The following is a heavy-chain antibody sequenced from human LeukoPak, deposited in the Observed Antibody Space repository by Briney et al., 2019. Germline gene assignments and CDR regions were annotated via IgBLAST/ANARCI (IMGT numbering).Heavy chain of an antibody. Sequence: PSETLSLTCAVYGGSFSGYYWSWIRQPPGKGLEWIGEINHSGSTNYNPSLKSRVTISVDTSKNQFSLKLSSVTAADTAVYYCARGGRSGYSYGYGPNWFDPWGQGTLVTVSS. V-gene: IGHV4-34*01. D-gene: IGHD5-18*01. CDR3: ARGGRSGYSYGYGPNWFDP. J-gene: IGHJ5*02. CDR1: GGSFSGYY. CDR2: INHSGST.